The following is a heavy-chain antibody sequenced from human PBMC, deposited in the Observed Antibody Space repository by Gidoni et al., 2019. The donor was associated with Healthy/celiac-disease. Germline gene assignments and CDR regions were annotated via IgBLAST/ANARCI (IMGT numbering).Heavy chain of an antibody. V-gene: IGHV4-34*01. D-gene: IGHD3-22*01. CDR3: ARGRISARITMIVVVRNAFDI. Sequence: QVQLQQWGAGLLKPSETLSLTCAVYGGSFSGYFRSWIRQPPGKGRGLIGEINHSGSTNDNPSLKSLVTISVDTSKNQFSLKLSYVTAADTAVYYCARGRISARITMIVVVRNAFDIWGQGTMVTVSS. J-gene: IGHJ3*02. CDR2: INHSGST. CDR1: GGSFSGYF.